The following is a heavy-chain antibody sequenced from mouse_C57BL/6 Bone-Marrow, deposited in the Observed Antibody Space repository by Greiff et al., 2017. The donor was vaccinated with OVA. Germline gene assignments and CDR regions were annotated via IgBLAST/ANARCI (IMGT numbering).Heavy chain of an antibody. Sequence: QVQLQQSGAELVRPGTSVKMSCKASGYTFTNYWIGWAKQRPGHGLEWIGDIYPGGGYTNYNEKFKGKATLTADKSSSTAYMQFSSLTSEDSAIYYCARGDYTYFDYWGHGTTLTVAS. J-gene: IGHJ2*01. CDR3: ARGDYTYFDY. CDR2: IYPGGGYT. D-gene: IGHD2-12*01. V-gene: IGHV1-63*01. CDR1: GYTFTNYW.